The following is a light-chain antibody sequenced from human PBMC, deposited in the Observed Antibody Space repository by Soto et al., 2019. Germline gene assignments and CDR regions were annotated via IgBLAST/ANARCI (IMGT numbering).Light chain of an antibody. CDR3: QQRSNWPPEFT. CDR2: DAF. V-gene: IGKV3-11*01. CDR1: QSVTSY. J-gene: IGKJ2*01. Sequence: DIVLTQSPAYLSLSPGERVTLSCRASQSVTSYLAWYQQKPGQTPRLLIYDAFNRATGIPDRFSGSGSGTDFTLTISSLEPEDSAVYYWQQRSNWPPEFTFGQGTRVEIK.